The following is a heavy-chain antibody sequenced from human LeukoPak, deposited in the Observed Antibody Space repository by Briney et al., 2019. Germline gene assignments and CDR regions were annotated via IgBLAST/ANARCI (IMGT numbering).Heavy chain of an antibody. J-gene: IGHJ4*02. Sequence: GGSLRLSCAASGFTFSNYAMHWVRQAPGKGLEWVAVLSFDGSYKYYADSVKARFTISRDDSKNTLYLQMNSLGAEDAAVYYCAKAPVTSCRGAYCCLFDYWGQGTLVTVSS. CDR1: GFTFSNYA. CDR3: AKAPVTSCRGAYCCLFDY. CDR2: LSFDGSYK. V-gene: IGHV3-30*04. D-gene: IGHD2-15*01.